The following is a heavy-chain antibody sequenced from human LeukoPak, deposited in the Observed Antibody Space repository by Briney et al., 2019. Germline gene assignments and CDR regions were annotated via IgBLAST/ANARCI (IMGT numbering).Heavy chain of an antibody. CDR3: ARGIQIYGGNGYFDY. CDR1: GGSISSYY. Sequence: PSETLSLTCTVSGGSISSYYWSWIRQPPGRGLEWIGYIYYSGSTNYNPSLKSRVTISVDTSKNQFSLKLSSVTAADTAVYYCARGIQIYGGNGYFDYWGQGTLVTVSS. J-gene: IGHJ4*02. D-gene: IGHD4-23*01. CDR2: IYYSGST. V-gene: IGHV4-59*01.